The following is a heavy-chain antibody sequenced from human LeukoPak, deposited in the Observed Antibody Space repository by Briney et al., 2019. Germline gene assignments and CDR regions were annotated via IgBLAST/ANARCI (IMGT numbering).Heavy chain of an antibody. Sequence: LSLTCTVSGDSISSSSYYWGWIRQAPGKGLEWVAVISYDGSNKYYADSVKGRFTISRDNSKNTLYLQMNSLRAADTAVYYCAKSYDSSGFLFDYWGQGTLVTGSS. CDR1: GDSISSSS. V-gene: IGHV3-30*18. D-gene: IGHD3-22*01. J-gene: IGHJ4*02. CDR2: ISYDGSNK. CDR3: AKSYDSSGFLFDY.